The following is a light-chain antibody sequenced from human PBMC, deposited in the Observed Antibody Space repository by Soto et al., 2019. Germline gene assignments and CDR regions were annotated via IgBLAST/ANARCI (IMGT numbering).Light chain of an antibody. CDR2: WAS. CDR3: QQYYIPPLT. Sequence: DIVMTQSPNSLAVSLGERATISCRSSQSLSYNSNNRTRLAWYQQRPGQSPKLLIYWASTRESGVPDRFSGSGFGTDFTLTISSLQAEDVAVYYCQQYYIPPLTFGPGTKVDLK. J-gene: IGKJ3*01. CDR1: QSLSYNSNNRTR. V-gene: IGKV4-1*01.